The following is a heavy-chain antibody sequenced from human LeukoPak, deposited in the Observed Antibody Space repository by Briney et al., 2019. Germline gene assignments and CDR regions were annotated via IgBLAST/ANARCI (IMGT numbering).Heavy chain of an antibody. Sequence: GGSLRLSCAASGFTFSDYYMSWVRQAPGKGLEWVSAISGSGGSTYYADSVKGRFTISRDNSKNTLYLQMNSLRAEDTAVYYCAKAARRDGYNYRYDYWGQGTLVTVSS. J-gene: IGHJ4*02. CDR1: GFTFSDYY. V-gene: IGHV3-23*01. D-gene: IGHD5-24*01. CDR2: ISGSGGST. CDR3: AKAARRDGYNYRYDY.